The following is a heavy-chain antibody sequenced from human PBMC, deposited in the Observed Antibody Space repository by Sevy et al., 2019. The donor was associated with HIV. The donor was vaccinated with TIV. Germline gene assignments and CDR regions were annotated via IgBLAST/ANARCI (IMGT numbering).Heavy chain of an antibody. Sequence: GGSLRLSCAASGFTFSSYGMHWVRQAPGKGLEWVAVISYDGSNKYYADSVKGRFTISRENSKNRLYLQMNSLRAEDTAVYYCAKLGIVGATKAHYFDYWGQGTLVTVSS. CDR3: AKLGIVGATKAHYFDY. D-gene: IGHD1-26*01. CDR1: GFTFSSYG. V-gene: IGHV3-30*18. J-gene: IGHJ4*02. CDR2: ISYDGSNK.